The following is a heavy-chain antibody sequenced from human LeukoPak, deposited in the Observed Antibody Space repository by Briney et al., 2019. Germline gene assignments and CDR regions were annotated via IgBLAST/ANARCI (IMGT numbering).Heavy chain of an antibody. CDR2: INPNSGGT. Sequence: RPSVKVSCKASGYTFTGYYMHWVRQTPGQGHEWMGWINPNSGGTNYAQKFQGRVTMTRDTSITTAYMERSRLRSDDTAVYYCARDFVPPLRNEVTTWGHFDAFDIWGQGTMVTVSS. V-gene: IGHV1-2*02. CDR3: ARDFVPPLRNEVTTWGHFDAFDI. J-gene: IGHJ3*02. D-gene: IGHD4-17*01. CDR1: GYTFTGYY.